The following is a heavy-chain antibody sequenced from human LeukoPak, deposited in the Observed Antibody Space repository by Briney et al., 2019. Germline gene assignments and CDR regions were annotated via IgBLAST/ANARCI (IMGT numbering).Heavy chain of an antibody. Sequence: GGSLRLSCAASGFSFTTHSMNWVRQAPGKGLEWVSFISVTSSFISYADSVKGRFTISRDNGENSLYLQMNSLRAEDTAVYYCAINGYSRFKGYWGQGTLVTVSS. CDR2: ISVTSSFI. V-gene: IGHV3-48*01. CDR1: GFSFTTHS. J-gene: IGHJ4*02. CDR3: AINGYSRFKGY. D-gene: IGHD6-13*01.